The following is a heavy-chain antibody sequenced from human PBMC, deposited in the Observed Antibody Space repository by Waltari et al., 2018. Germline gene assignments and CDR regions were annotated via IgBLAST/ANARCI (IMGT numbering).Heavy chain of an antibody. CDR3: AKAIPLYYGSGDPDY. J-gene: IGHJ4*02. Sequence: QVQLVESGGGVVQPGGSLRLSCAASGFTFSSYGMHWVRQAPGKGLEWVSFIRYDGSNKYYADSVKGRFTISRDNSKNTLYLQMNSLRAEDTAVYYCAKAIPLYYGSGDPDYWGQGTLVTVSS. V-gene: IGHV3-30*02. D-gene: IGHD3-10*01. CDR1: GFTFSSYG. CDR2: IRYDGSNK.